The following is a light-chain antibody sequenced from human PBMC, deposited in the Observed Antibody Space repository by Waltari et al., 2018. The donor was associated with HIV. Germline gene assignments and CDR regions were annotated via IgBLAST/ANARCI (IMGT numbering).Light chain of an antibody. Sequence: QSALTQPASVSGFPGQSINISCTGISTDSRFYQFVSWYQQHPGQIPRLIIFDINNPPSGVSDHISGSRSGNSASLTFSGLQSGDEAHYYCASNRLDYTLIFGGGTKLTVL. CDR2: DIN. CDR1: STDSRFYQF. CDR3: ASNRLDYTLI. V-gene: IGLV2-14*03. J-gene: IGLJ2*01.